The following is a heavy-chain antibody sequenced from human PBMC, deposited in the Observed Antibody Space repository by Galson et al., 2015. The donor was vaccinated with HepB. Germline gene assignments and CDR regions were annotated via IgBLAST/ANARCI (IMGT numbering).Heavy chain of an antibody. D-gene: IGHD5-18*01. Sequence: SLRLSCAASGFAFDTHAMGWVRQAPGRGLEWISDISGNGDSTFYADSVKGRFTVSRDNSNNMLYLQMNSLRAEDAGLYFCAKGYGLFDSWGQGILVTVSS. CDR2: ISGNGDST. CDR3: AKGYGLFDS. V-gene: IGHV3-23*01. J-gene: IGHJ5*01. CDR1: GFAFDTHA.